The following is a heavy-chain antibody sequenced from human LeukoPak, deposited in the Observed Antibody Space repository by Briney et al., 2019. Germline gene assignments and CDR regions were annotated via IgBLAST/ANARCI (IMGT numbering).Heavy chain of an antibody. CDR3: XTXXXXATCGGXCGGH. V-gene: IGHV3-15*07. CDR2: LKDRVSGATP. Sequence: GGSLRLSCEVSGFIFTDAWMHCVRQAPGKGLEWVGRLKDRVSGATPDYSVSVKGRFTISGDESKNTLYLQMNNLKVEDTGIXXXXTXXXXATCGGXCGGHWGQGVLVSVSS. J-gene: IGHJ4*02. D-gene: IGHD2-15*01. CDR1: GFIFTDAW.